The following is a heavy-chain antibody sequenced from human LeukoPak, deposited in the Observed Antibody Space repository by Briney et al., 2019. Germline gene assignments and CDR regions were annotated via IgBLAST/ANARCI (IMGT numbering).Heavy chain of an antibody. CDR3: ARGVRIAVAGYIDY. J-gene: IGHJ4*02. D-gene: IGHD6-19*01. V-gene: IGHV3-30*04. Sequence: PGRSLRLSCAASGFTFSSYAMHWVRQAPGKGLEWVAVISYDGSNKYYADSVKGRFTIPRDNSKNTLYLQMNSLRAEDTAVYYCARGVRIAVAGYIDYWGQGTLVTVPS. CDR2: ISYDGSNK. CDR1: GFTFSSYA.